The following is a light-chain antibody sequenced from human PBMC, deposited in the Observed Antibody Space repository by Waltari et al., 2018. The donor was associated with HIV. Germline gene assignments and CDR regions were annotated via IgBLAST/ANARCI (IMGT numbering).Light chain of an antibody. CDR3: QQYYSTPRT. CDR1: QNILHTSNDWSH. Sequence: ITMTQSPESLAASPGEAITIPCESSQNILHTSNDWSHLAWYQVKPGQPPKLLIHGAPARESGVPDRFSGGGSGTYFTLSISNLQAEDVADYYCQQYYSTPRTFGQGTKVELK. V-gene: IGKV4-1*01. J-gene: IGKJ1*01. CDR2: GAP.